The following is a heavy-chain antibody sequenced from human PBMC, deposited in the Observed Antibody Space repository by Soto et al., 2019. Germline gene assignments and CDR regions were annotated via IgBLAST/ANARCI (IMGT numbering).Heavy chain of an antibody. V-gene: IGHV3-30*18. J-gene: IGHJ6*02. CDR1: GFTFSSYG. CDR3: AKDSGYSSLYYYYGMDV. D-gene: IGHD6-13*01. Sequence: PGGSLRLSCAASGFTFSSYGMHWVRQAPGKGLEWVAVISYDGSNKYYADSVKGRFTISRDNSKNTLYLQMNSLRAEDTAVYYCAKDSGYSSLYYYYGMDVWGQGTTVTVSS. CDR2: ISYDGSNK.